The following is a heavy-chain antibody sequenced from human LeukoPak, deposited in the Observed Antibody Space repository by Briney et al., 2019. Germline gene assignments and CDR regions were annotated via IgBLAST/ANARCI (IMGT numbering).Heavy chain of an antibody. D-gene: IGHD6-19*01. J-gene: IGHJ4*02. CDR2: IYYSGST. Sequence: SETLSLTCTVSGGSISSYYWSWIRQPPGKGLEWIGYIYYSGSTNYNPSLKSRVTISVDTSKNQFSLKLSSVTAAETAVYYCARGWQWPDYWGQGTLVTVSS. V-gene: IGHV4-59*01. CDR3: ARGWQWPDY. CDR1: GGSISSYY.